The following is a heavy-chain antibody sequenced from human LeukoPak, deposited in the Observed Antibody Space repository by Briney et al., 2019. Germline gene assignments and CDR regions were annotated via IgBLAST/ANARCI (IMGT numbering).Heavy chain of an antibody. CDR2: IYTSGST. Sequence: SETLSLTCTVSGGSISSGSYYWSWIRQPAGKGLEWIGRIYTSGSTNYNPSLKSRVTISVDTSKNQFSLKLSSVTAADTAVYYCAREGGWSSVYWGQGTLVTVSS. V-gene: IGHV4-61*02. CDR1: GGSISSGSYY. J-gene: IGHJ4*02. CDR3: AREGGWSSVY. D-gene: IGHD6-19*01.